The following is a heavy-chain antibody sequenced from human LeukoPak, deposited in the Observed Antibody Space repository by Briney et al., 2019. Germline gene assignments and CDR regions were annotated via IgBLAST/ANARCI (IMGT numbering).Heavy chain of an antibody. CDR2: IRYDGSNK. J-gene: IGHJ6*03. CDR1: GFTLSNAW. Sequence: PGGSLRLSCAASGFTLSNAWMNWVRQAPGKGLEWVAFIRYDGSNKYYADSVKGRFTISRDNSKNTLYLQMNSLRAEDTAVYYYAEGSGYEHSYYYYYMDVWGKGTTVTISS. CDR3: AEGSGYEHSYYYYYMDV. V-gene: IGHV3-30*02. D-gene: IGHD5-12*01.